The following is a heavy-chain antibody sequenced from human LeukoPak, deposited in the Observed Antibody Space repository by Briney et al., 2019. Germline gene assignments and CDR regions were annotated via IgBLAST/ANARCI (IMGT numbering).Heavy chain of an antibody. CDR2: INHSGST. V-gene: IGHV4-34*01. J-gene: IGHJ4*02. Sequence: SETLSLTCAVYGGSFSGYCWSWIRQPPGKGLEWIGEINHSGSTNYNPSLKSRVTISVDTSKNQFSLKLSSVTAADTAVYYCATTRSSGLDYWGQGTLVTVSS. CDR3: ATTRSSGLDY. D-gene: IGHD3-22*01. CDR1: GGSFSGYC.